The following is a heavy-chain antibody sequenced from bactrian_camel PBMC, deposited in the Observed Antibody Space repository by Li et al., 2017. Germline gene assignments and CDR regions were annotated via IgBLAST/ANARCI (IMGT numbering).Heavy chain of an antibody. Sequence: VQLVESGGGSVQSGGSLRLSCAASGLSYSWYRMGWFRQAPGNEREGVAIIYTGSGTTFYSDSVKGRFTISQDNARNTVILHMNSLKPEDTAMYSCAAEPSRFSPDGICPLAPEYTFWGQGTQVTVS. CDR2: IYTGSGTT. D-gene: IGHD2*01. J-gene: IGHJ4*01. V-gene: IGHV3S40*01. CDR1: GLSYSWYR. CDR3: AAEPSRFSPDGICPLAPEYTF.